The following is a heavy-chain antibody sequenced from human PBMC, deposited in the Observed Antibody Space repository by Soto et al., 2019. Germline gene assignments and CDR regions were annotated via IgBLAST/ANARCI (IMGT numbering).Heavy chain of an antibody. Sequence: GGSLRLSCAASGVAFPNAWMNWVRQAPGKGLEWVGRIKSTIDGGTTDYAEPVKGRSAISRDDSNNMVYLQMNSRKIEDTAGNYFTPDSYTPIIIVRFDYWGHGTLVTVSS. J-gene: IGHJ4*01. D-gene: IGHD5-18*01. V-gene: IGHV3-15*07. CDR3: TPDSYTPIIIVRFDY. CDR2: IKSTIDGGTT. CDR1: GVAFPNAW.